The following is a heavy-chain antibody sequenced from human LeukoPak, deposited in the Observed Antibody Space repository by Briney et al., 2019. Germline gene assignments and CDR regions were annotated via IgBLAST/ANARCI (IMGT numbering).Heavy chain of an antibody. Sequence: GAPVKVSCKASGGTFSSYAISWVRQAPGQRLEWMGRIIPIFGTANYAQKFQGRVTITTDESTSTAYMELSSPRSEDTAVYYCARVLAGSSWGFDYWGQGTLVTVSS. CDR2: IIPIFGTA. CDR1: GGTFSSYA. D-gene: IGHD6-13*01. CDR3: ARVLAGSSWGFDY. V-gene: IGHV1-69*05. J-gene: IGHJ4*02.